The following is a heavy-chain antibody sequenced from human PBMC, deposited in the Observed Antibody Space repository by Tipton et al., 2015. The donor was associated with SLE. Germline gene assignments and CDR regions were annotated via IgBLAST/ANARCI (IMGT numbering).Heavy chain of an antibody. J-gene: IGHJ3*02. CDR1: GGSFRGYY. V-gene: IGHV4-34*09. CDR2: TYYTGST. D-gene: IGHD7-27*01. CDR3: ARGGGNWGFAFDI. Sequence: TLSLTCAVYGGSFRGYYWSWIRQPPGKGLEWIGYTYYTGSTYYNPSLKSRVTISVDTSKNQFSLKLSSVTAADTAVYYCARGGGNWGFAFDIWGQGTTVTVSS.